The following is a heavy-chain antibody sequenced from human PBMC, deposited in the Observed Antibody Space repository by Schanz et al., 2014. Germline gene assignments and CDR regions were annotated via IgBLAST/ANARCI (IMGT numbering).Heavy chain of an antibody. V-gene: IGHV4-4*02. J-gene: IGHJ6*03. D-gene: IGHD3-10*01. Sequence: QVQLQESGPGLVKPSGTLSLTCAVSGGSISSSNWWSWVRQPPGKGLEWIGEIYHSGRTNYNPSLKSRVTIAVDKSNNDYSLKLRSVSAADTAVYYCARGAGGGSGTYYGAYYNYYYMDVWGKGTTVNGSS. CDR1: GGSISSSNW. CDR2: IYHSGRT. CDR3: ARGAGGGSGTYYGAYYNYYYMDV.